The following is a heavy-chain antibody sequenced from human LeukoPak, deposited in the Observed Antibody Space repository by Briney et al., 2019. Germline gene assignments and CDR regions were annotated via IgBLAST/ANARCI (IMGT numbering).Heavy chain of an antibody. D-gene: IGHD6-13*01. CDR2: MNPNSGNT. Sequence: ASVKVSCKASGYTFTGYYMHWVRQATGQGLEWMGWMNPNSGNTGYAQKFQGRVTMTRNTSISTAYMELSSLRSEDTAVYYCARVRIAAAGRYNWFDPWGQGTLVTVSS. V-gene: IGHV1-8*02. CDR3: ARVRIAAAGRYNWFDP. J-gene: IGHJ5*02. CDR1: GYTFTGYY.